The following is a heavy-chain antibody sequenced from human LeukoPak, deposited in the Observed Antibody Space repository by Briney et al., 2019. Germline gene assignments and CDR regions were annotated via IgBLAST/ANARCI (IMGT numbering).Heavy chain of an antibody. V-gene: IGHV4-39*01. CDR1: GGSISSSSYY. D-gene: IGHD2-2*01. Sequence: SETLSLTCTVSGGSISSSSYYWGWIRQPPGKGLEWIGSIYYSGSTYYNPSLKSRVTISVDTSKNQFSLKLSSVTAADTAVYYCARGRYDKRRDFDYWGQGTLVTVSS. J-gene: IGHJ4*02. CDR2: IYYSGST. CDR3: ARGRYDKRRDFDY.